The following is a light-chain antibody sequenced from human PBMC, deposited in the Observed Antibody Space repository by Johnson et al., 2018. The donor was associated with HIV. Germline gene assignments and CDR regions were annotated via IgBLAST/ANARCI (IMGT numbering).Light chain of an antibody. CDR2: EDN. J-gene: IGLJ1*01. CDR3: GTWDSSLSAGGV. Sequence: QPVLTQPPSVSAAPGQRVNISCSGNISNIESYFVSWYQQLPGAAPTLLIYEDNKRPSGIPDRFSGSKSGATATLGITGLQTGDEADYYCGTWDSSLSAGGVFGTGTKVTVL. V-gene: IGLV1-51*02. CDR1: ISNIESYF.